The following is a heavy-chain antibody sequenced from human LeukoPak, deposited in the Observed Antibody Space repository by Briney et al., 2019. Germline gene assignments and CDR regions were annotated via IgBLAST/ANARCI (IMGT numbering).Heavy chain of an antibody. CDR2: ISSSGNTT. CDR3: ARDPTLLSSGWQEFYFDF. J-gene: IGHJ4*02. Sequence: PGGSLRLSCAASGFTFSDYYMSWIRQAPGKGLECVSYISSSGNTTYHADSVKGRFTISRDNAKNSLYLQMSSLRAEDTAVYYCARDPTLLSSGWQEFYFDFWGQGTLVTVSS. V-gene: IGHV3-11*04. CDR1: GFTFSDYY. D-gene: IGHD6-25*01.